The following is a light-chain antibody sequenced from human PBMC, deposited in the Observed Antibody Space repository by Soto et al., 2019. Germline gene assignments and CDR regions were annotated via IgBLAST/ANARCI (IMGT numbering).Light chain of an antibody. J-gene: IGLJ1*01. CDR1: SSDVGGSNG. CDR2: DVS. CDR3: SSYTSRSTYV. Sequence: QSALTQPPSVSGSPGQSVAISCTGTSSDVGGSNGVSWYQQPPGTSPKLMIYDVSNRPSGVPDCFSGSKSGNTTSLTISGLQAEDAGDYYCSSYTSRSTYVFGTGTKLTVL. V-gene: IGLV2-18*02.